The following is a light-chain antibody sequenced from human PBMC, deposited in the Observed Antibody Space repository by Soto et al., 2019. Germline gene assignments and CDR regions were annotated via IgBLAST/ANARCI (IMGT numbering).Light chain of an antibody. Sequence: QSVLTQPPSVSGAPGQRVTISCTGSSSNIGAGYDVHWYQQLPGTAPKLLIYGNSNRPSGVPDRFSGSKSGTSASLAITGLQAEYEADYYCPSSDSSLSGYVFGTGTKVTVL. J-gene: IGLJ1*01. CDR3: PSSDSSLSGYV. CDR1: SSNIGAGYD. V-gene: IGLV1-40*01. CDR2: GNS.